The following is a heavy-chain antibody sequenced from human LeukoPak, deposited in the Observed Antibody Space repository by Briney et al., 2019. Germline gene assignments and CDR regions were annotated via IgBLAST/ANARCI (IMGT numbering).Heavy chain of an antibody. V-gene: IGHV3-11*01. CDR2: ISSSGSTI. D-gene: IGHD3-3*01. CDR1: GFTSSDYY. J-gene: IGHJ4*02. CDR3: ARVSDYDFWSGTEPFDY. Sequence: KPGGSLRLSCAASGFTSSDYYMSWIRQAPGKGLEWVSYISSSGSTIYYADSVKGRFTISRDNAKNSLYLQMNSLRAEDTAVYYCARVSDYDFWSGTEPFDYWGQGTLVTVSS.